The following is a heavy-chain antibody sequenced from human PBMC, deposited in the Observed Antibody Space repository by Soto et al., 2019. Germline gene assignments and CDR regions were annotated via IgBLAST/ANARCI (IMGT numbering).Heavy chain of an antibody. CDR2: ISGYNGDT. CDR3: VRARRSMDH. J-gene: IGHJ4*02. V-gene: IGHV1-18*04. Sequence: QVQLVQSGAEVKKPGASVRVSCKTSGYTFANYNINWVRQAPGQGLEWMGWISGYNGDTKYAQKLQGRVTVTTDTSTGTAYMELRSLRSDDTAMYYCVRARRSMDHWGQGTLVTVSS. CDR1: GYTFANYN.